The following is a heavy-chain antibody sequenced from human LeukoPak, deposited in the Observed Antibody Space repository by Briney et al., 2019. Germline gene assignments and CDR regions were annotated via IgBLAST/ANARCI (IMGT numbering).Heavy chain of an antibody. CDR1: GFTFSSYS. CDR3: ARDPRTTVVTPDY. J-gene: IGHJ4*02. V-gene: IGHV3-21*01. Sequence: GGSLRLSCAASGFTFSSYSMNWVRQAPGKGLEWASSISSSSSYIYYADSVKGRFTISRDNAKNSLYLQMNSLRAEDTAVYYCARDPRTTVVTPDYWGQGTLVTVSS. D-gene: IGHD4-23*01. CDR2: ISSSSSYI.